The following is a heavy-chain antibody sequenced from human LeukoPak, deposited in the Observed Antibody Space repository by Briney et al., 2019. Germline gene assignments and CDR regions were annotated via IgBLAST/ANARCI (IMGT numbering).Heavy chain of an antibody. V-gene: IGHV3-11*01. CDR1: GFTFSDYY. J-gene: IGHJ6*03. Sequence: GWSLRLSCAASGFTFSDYYMSWIRQAPGKGLEWVSYISSSGSTIYYADSVKGRFTISRDNAKNSLYLQMNSLRAEDTAVYYCARNLVYYYYYMDVWGKGTTVTISS. CDR2: ISSSGSTI. CDR3: ARNLVYYYYYMDV. D-gene: IGHD1-14*01.